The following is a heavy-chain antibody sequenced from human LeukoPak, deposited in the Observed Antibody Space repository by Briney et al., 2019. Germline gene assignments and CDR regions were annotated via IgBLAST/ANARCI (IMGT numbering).Heavy chain of an antibody. J-gene: IGHJ4*02. Sequence: SETLSLTCTVAGASISSWYWSWIRQPPGKGLEWIGNIHGSGNTNYNPSLKSRVSMSLDTSKNQVSLNLTSVTAADTATYFCARETMLAGFASGLGFNYWGQGILVIVSS. CDR2: IHGSGNT. CDR3: ARETMLAGFASGLGFNY. D-gene: IGHD6-19*01. CDR1: GASISSWY. V-gene: IGHV4-59*12.